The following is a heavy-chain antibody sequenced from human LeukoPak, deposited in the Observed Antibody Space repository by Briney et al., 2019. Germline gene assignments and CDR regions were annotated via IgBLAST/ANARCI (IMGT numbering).Heavy chain of an antibody. CDR2: IQDSGNT. CDR3: AREGTAGTNLNWFDP. CDR1: GVPISRYY. J-gene: IGHJ5*02. D-gene: IGHD1-1*01. Sequence: SETLSLTCTVSGVPISRYYWSWIRQPPGKGLEWIGYIQDSGNTNYNPSLKSRVTISVDTSKNQFSLKLSSVTAADTAVYYCAREGTAGTNLNWFDPWGQGTLVTVSS. V-gene: IGHV4-59*01.